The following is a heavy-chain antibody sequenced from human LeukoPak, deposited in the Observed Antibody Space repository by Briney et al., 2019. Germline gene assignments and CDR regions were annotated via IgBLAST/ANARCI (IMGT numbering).Heavy chain of an antibody. CDR2: TNPNSGNT. D-gene: IGHD3-22*01. J-gene: IGHJ4*02. V-gene: IGHV1-8*03. Sequence: ASVKVSCKASGYTFTSYDINWVRQATGQGLEWMGWTNPNSGNTGYAQKFQGRVTITRNTSISTAYMELSSLRSEDTAVYYCVKVSYYYDSSGYYVMYYFDYWGQGTLVTVSS. CDR1: GYTFTSYD. CDR3: VKVSYYYDSSGYYVMYYFDY.